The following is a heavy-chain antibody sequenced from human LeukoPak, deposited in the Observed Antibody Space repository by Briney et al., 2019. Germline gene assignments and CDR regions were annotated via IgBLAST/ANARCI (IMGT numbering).Heavy chain of an antibody. V-gene: IGHV3-33*06. Sequence: PGGSLRLSCAASGFTFINYGMHWVRQAPGKGLDWAAVIWYDGSYKYYADSVQGRFTISRDNSKNTLYLQMNSLRAEDTAVYYCAKVVQYTAATGTGLDYWGQGTLVTVSS. J-gene: IGHJ4*02. D-gene: IGHD6-13*01. CDR1: GFTFINYG. CDR3: AKVVQYTAATGTGLDY. CDR2: IWYDGSYK.